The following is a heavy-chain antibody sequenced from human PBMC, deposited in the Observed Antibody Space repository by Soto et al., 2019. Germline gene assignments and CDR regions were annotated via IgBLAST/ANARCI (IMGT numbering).Heavy chain of an antibody. J-gene: IGHJ3*02. CDR3: ARGGSSDWQVALDI. Sequence: QVQQQPWGAGLLKPSETLSLTCTVYAGSFSHYYWNWIRQSPGKGLEWIGKIKHGGSSSYNPSLRSRVSISVDMSKNQCFLTLSSVTAADTAVYYCARGGSSDWQVALDIWGQGTMVPVSS. D-gene: IGHD6-25*01. CDR1: AGSFSHYY. CDR2: IKHGGSS. V-gene: IGHV4-34*01.